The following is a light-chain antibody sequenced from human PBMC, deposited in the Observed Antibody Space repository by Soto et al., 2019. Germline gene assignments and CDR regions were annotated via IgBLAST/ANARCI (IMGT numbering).Light chain of an antibody. V-gene: IGLV1-40*01. CDR1: SSNIGAGYD. CDR3: QSFDTNLNAVV. CDR2: GNT. J-gene: IGLJ2*01. Sequence: QSILTQPPSASGAPGQRVTISCSGSSSNIGAGYDVHWYQQLPATAPRLLIYGNTNRPSGVPDRFSGSKSGTSASLAITGLQAEDEADFFCQSFDTNLNAVVFGGGTKLTVL.